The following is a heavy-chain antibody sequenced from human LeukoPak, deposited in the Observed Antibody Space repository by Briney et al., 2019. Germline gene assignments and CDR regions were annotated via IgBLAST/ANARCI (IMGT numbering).Heavy chain of an antibody. CDR3: ARGILTGYYSYYYYMDV. CDR1: GFTFSSYS. CDR2: ISSSSSYI. J-gene: IGHJ6*03. D-gene: IGHD3-9*01. Sequence: GGSLRLSCAASGFTFSSYSMNWVRQAPGKGLEWVSSISSSSSYIYYADSVKGRFTISRDNAKNSLYLQMNSLRAGDTAVYYCARGILTGYYSYYYYMDVWGKGTTVTVSS. V-gene: IGHV3-21*01.